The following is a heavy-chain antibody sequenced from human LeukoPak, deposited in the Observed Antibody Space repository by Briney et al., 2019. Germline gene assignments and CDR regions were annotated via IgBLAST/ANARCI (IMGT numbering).Heavy chain of an antibody. J-gene: IGHJ4*02. CDR2: ISYDGSNK. CDR1: GFTFSSYA. CDR3: ARDLGCGDCSGGNDY. V-gene: IGHV3-30*04. Sequence: PGGSLRLSCAASGFTFSSYAMHWVRQAPGKGLEWVAVISYDGSNKYYADSVKGRFTVSRDNSKNTLYLQMNSLRAEDTAVYYCARDLGCGDCSGGNDYWGQGTLVTVSS. D-gene: IGHD2-15*01.